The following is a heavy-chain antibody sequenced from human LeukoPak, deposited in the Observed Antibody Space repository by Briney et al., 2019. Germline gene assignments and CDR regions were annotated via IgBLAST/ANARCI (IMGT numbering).Heavy chain of an antibody. CDR2: IYYSGST. D-gene: IGHD1-1*01. Sequence: PSETLSLTCTVSGGSISSYYWSWIRQPPGKGLEWIGYIYYSGSTNYNPSLKGRVTISVDTSKNQFSLKLSSVTAADTAVYYCARSVELRDDAFDIWGQGTMVTVSS. CDR3: ARSVELRDDAFDI. J-gene: IGHJ3*02. CDR1: GGSISSYY. V-gene: IGHV4-59*01.